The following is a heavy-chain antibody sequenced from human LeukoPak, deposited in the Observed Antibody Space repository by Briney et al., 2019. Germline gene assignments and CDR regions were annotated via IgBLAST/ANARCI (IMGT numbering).Heavy chain of an antibody. CDR3: ARIAYDFWSGFPEGWAFDT. CDR1: GGSLSSSSSY. D-gene: IGHD3-3*01. CDR2: IYYSGST. Sequence: SETLSLTCTVSGGSLSSSSSYWGWIRQPPGKGLEWLGSIYYSGSTYYNPSLKSRVTISVDTSKNQFSLKLSSVTAADTAVYYCARIAYDFWSGFPEGWAFDTWGQGTMVTVSS. V-gene: IGHV4-39*01. J-gene: IGHJ3*02.